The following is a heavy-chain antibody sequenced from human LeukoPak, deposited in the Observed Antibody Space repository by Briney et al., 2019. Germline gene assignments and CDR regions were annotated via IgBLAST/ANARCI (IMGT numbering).Heavy chain of an antibody. CDR2: ISYSGST. Sequence: SETLSLTCTVSGGSISSYYWSWIRQPPGKGLEWIGYISYSGSTNYNPSLKSRVTISVDTSKNQFSLKLSSVTAADTAVYYCARHSSQWDWFDPWGQGSLVTVSS. CDR1: GGSISSYY. D-gene: IGHD6-13*01. V-gene: IGHV4-59*08. CDR3: ARHSSQWDWFDP. J-gene: IGHJ5*02.